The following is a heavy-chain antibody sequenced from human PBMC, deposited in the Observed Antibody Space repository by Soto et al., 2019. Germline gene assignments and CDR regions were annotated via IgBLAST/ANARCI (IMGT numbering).Heavy chain of an antibody. D-gene: IGHD3-9*01. CDR2: INNSGRT. J-gene: IGHJ4*02. V-gene: IGHV4-34*01. CDR1: GGSFSGYY. CDR3: ARHGFIDHDILTGYYPLDY. Sequence: QVQLQQWGAGLLKPSETLSLTCAVYGGSFSGYYWSWIRQPPGKGLEWMGEINNSGRTNYNQSHKTRFTISVDTSKNQFSLNLSSVTAADTAVYYCARHGFIDHDILTGYYPLDYWGKGTLVTVSS.